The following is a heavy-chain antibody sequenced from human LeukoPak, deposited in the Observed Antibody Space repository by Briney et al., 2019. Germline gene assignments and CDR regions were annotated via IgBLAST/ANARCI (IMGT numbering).Heavy chain of an antibody. CDR2: IYTSGST. CDR1: GGSISSYY. J-gene: IGHJ5*02. Sequence: SETLSLTCTVSGGSISSYYWSWIRQPAEKGLEWIGRIYTSGSTNYNPSLKSRVTMSVDTSKNQFSLKLSSVTAADTAVYYCARGEDILTGNNWFDPWGQGTLVTVSS. CDR3: ARGEDILTGNNWFDP. V-gene: IGHV4-4*07. D-gene: IGHD3-9*01.